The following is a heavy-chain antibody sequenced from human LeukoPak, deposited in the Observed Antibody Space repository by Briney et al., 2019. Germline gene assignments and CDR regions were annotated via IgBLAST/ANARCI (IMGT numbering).Heavy chain of an antibody. J-gene: IGHJ4*02. CDR2: IYYSGST. CDR3: ARDVTGSSSPSWYYFDY. V-gene: IGHV4-31*03. D-gene: IGHD6-6*01. Sequence: SETLSLTCTVSGGXISSGDYYWSWIRQHPGKGLEWLGYIYYSGSTYYNPSLKSRVSMSVDTSKNQFSLKPSSVTAADTAVYYCARDVTGSSSPSWYYFDYWGQGTLVTVSS. CDR1: GGXISSGDYY.